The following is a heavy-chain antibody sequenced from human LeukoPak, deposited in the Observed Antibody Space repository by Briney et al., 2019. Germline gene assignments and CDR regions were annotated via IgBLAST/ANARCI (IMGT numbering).Heavy chain of an antibody. CDR2: VRNDGFVT. CDR1: GLTFTNHG. Sequence: GGSLRLSCVTSGLTFTNHGFHWLRQAADKGLEWVAFVRNDGFVTYHSNSVKGRFSISRDDSKNTVYLQMNSLRAEDTALYYCARDRGKDYFGDWGQGTQVTVSS. J-gene: IGHJ4*02. CDR3: ARDRGKDYFGD. V-gene: IGHV3-30*02. D-gene: IGHD4-23*01.